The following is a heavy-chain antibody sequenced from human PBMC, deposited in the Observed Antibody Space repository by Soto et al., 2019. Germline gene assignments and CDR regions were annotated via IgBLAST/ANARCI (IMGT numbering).Heavy chain of an antibody. CDR1: GGSISSGGYY. Sequence: TLSLTCTVSGGSISSGGYYWSWIRQHPGKGLEWIGYIYYSGSTYYNPSLKSRVTISVDTSKNQFSLKLSSVTAADTAVYYCAREDDFWSGYRNWGQGTLVTVSS. V-gene: IGHV4-31*03. CDR2: IYYSGST. D-gene: IGHD3-3*01. CDR3: AREDDFWSGYRN. J-gene: IGHJ4*02.